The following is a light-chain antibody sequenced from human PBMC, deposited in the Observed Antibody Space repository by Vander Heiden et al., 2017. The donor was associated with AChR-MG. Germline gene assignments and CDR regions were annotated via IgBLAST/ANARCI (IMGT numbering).Light chain of an antibody. CDR3: QQYYTPPYT. V-gene: IGKV4-1*01. J-gene: IGKJ2*01. CDR1: QGVLYTSNNTDY. CDR2: WAS. Sequence: DIVMTQSPDFLAGSLGERATINCKSSQGVLYTSNNTDYLAWYQQKPGQPPKLLIYWASNRESGVPARFRGSGSGTDFTLTISSLQAEDVAVYYCQQYYTPPYTFGQGTKLEIK.